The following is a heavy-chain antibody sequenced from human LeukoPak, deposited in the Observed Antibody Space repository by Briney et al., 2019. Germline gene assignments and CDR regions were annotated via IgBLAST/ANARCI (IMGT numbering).Heavy chain of an antibody. V-gene: IGHV4-59*13. J-gene: IGHJ4*02. CDR3: AREGRYSGYDREIDY. D-gene: IGHD5-12*01. Sequence: PSETLSLTCTVSGGSISSCYWSWIRHRPGKGLGWVGYIYYSGSTNYNPSLKSRVTISVYTSKNQFSLKLSSVTAADTAVYYCAREGRYSGYDREIDYWGQGTLVTVSS. CDR2: IYYSGST. CDR1: GGSISSCY.